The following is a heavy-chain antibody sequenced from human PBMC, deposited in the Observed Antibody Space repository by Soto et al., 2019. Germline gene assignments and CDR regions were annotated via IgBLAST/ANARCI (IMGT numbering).Heavy chain of an antibody. CDR1: GYTFTNYG. V-gene: IGHV1-18*01. J-gene: IGHJ4*02. Sequence: QVQLVQSGAEVKKPGASVKVSCKASGYTFTNYGISWVRQAPGQGLEWMGWISPYNGNTNFAQKLQCRVTVTTDTATSTAYMELKSLTSDDTALYYCARDGAAGYFCYWGQGTLVTVSS. D-gene: IGHD6-19*01. CDR3: ARDGAAGYFCY. CDR2: ISPYNGNT.